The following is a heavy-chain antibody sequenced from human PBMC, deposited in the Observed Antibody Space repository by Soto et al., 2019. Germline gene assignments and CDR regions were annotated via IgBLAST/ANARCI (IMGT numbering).Heavy chain of an antibody. CDR2: IIPIFGTA. J-gene: IGHJ3*02. CDR1: GRTFSSYA. Sequence: SVKVSCKASGRTFSSYAISWVRQAPGQGLEWMGGIIPIFGTANYAQKFQCRVTITGDESTSTAYMELSSLRSEDTAVYYCASTAAYCDAKVIPPDAFDIWGRGRMVTVSS. V-gene: IGHV1-69*13. D-gene: IGHD3-22*01. CDR3: ASTAAYCDAKVIPPDAFDI.